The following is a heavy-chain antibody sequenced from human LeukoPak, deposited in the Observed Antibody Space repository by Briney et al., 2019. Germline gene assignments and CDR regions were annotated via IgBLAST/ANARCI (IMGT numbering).Heavy chain of an antibody. CDR1: VGTFSSYA. D-gene: IGHD3-22*01. CDR2: IIPIFGTA. CDR3: VVGAYYYDPID. V-gene: IGHV1-69*13. Sequence: SVKVSCKASVGTFSSYAISWVRHAPGQGVEWMGGIIPIFGTANYAQKFQGRVTITADESTSTAYMELSSLRSEDTAVYYCVVGAYYYDPIDWGQGTLVTVSS. J-gene: IGHJ4*02.